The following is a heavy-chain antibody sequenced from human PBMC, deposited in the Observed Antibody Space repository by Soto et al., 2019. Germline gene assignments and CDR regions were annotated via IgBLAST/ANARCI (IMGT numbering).Heavy chain of an antibody. CDR1: GGTFSSYA. J-gene: IGHJ4*02. CDR2: IIPIFGTA. CDR3: ATDPDYYDSSGYYPYYFDY. Sequence: SVKVSCKASGGTFSSYAISWVRQAPGQGLEWMGGIIPIFGTANYAQKFQGRVTITADGSTSTAYMELSSLRSEDTAVYYCATDPDYYDSSGYYPYYFDYWGQGTLVTVSS. V-gene: IGHV1-69*13. D-gene: IGHD3-22*01.